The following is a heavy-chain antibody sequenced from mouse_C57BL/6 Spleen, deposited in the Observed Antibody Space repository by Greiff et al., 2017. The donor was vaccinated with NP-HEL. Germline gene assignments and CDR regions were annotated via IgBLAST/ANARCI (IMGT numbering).Heavy chain of an antibody. Sequence: QVQLKESGAELAQPGASVKLSCKASGYTFTSYWMHWVKQRPGQGLEWIGYINPSSGYTKYNQKFKDQATLTADKSSSTAYMQLSSLTYEDSAVYYCARKGYYGYDQYYLDYWGQGTTLTVSS. CDR2: INPSSGYT. D-gene: IGHD2-2*01. CDR3: ARKGYYGYDQYYLDY. V-gene: IGHV1-7*01. CDR1: GYTFTSYW. J-gene: IGHJ2*01.